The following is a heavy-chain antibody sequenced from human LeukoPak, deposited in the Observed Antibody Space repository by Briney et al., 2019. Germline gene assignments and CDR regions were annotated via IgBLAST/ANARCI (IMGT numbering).Heavy chain of an antibody. CDR1: DYSINSGYY. V-gene: IGHV4-38-2*02. D-gene: IGHD4-23*01. Sequence: PSETLSLTCTVSDYSINSGYYWGWIRQPPGKALEWIGTIYHGGGTYYNPSLKSRVTISVDTFKNQFSLNLSSVTAADTAIYYCARSCYGGNWYFDLWGRGTLVTVSS. CDR3: ARSCYGGNWYFDL. J-gene: IGHJ2*01. CDR2: IYHGGGT.